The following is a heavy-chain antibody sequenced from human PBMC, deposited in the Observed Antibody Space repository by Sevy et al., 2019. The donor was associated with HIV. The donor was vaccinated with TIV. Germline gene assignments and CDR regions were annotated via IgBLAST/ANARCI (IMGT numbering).Heavy chain of an antibody. CDR1: GGSINSSSQF. Sequence: SETQSLTCTVSGGSINSSSQFWAWIRQSPGKGLEWIGNVYNSGTTEYNPSLKSRITISVDTSKNKFSLKLTSVTAADTAVYYCARQLSYYDSLTGSQRGYWLDTWGHGNLVTVSS. CDR2: VYNSGTT. D-gene: IGHD3-9*01. J-gene: IGHJ5*01. V-gene: IGHV4-39*01. CDR3: ARQLSYYDSLTGSQRGYWLDT.